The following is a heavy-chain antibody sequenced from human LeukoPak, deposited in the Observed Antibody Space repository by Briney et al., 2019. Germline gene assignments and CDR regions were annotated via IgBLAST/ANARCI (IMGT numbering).Heavy chain of an antibody. CDR1: GFTFSSYW. D-gene: IGHD2-2*01. V-gene: IGHV3-7*01. CDR3: ARLTIVVVPDAMRRHYYYYMDV. J-gene: IGHJ6*03. Sequence: PGGSLRLSCAASGFTFSSYWMSWVSQAPGKWLEWVANIQQVGSEKYYVDSVKGRFTSSRDNAKNSLYLQMNTLRAEDTAVYYCARLTIVVVPDAMRRHYYYYMDVWGKGTTVTVSS. CDR2: IQQVGSEK.